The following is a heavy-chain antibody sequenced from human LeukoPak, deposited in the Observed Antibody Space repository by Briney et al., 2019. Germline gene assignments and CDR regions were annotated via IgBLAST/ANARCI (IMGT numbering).Heavy chain of an antibody. D-gene: IGHD3-22*01. Sequence: GGSLGLSCAASGFTFSSYSIDWVRQAPGKGLEWLSYISSSSSTIYYADSVKGRFTISRDNAKNSVYLQMNSLRAEDTAVYYCARVWSSGYTKDYWGQGTLVTVSS. V-gene: IGHV3-48*04. J-gene: IGHJ4*02. CDR2: ISSSSSTI. CDR3: ARVWSSGYTKDY. CDR1: GFTFSSYS.